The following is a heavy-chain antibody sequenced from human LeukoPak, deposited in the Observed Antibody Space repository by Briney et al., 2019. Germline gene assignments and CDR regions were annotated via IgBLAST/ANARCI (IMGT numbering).Heavy chain of an antibody. J-gene: IGHJ4*02. V-gene: IGHV3-30*18. CDR3: AKDWGGYSGYGSDY. D-gene: IGHD5-12*01. CDR2: ISYDGSNK. Sequence: GGSLRLSCAASGFTFSSYGMHWVRQAPGKGLEWVAVISYDGSNKYYADSVKGRFTISRDNSKNTLYLQMNSLRAEDTAVYYCAKDWGGYSGYGSDYWGQGTLVTVSS. CDR1: GFTFSSYG.